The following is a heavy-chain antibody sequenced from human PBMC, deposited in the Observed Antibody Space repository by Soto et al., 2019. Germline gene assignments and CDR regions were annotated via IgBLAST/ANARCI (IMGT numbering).Heavy chain of an antibody. CDR1: GGSISSGGYY. J-gene: IGHJ5*02. CDR2: IYYSGST. Sequence: PSETLSLTCTVSGGSISSGGYYWSWIRQHPGKGLEWIGYIYYSGSTYYNKSLKSRVNISVDTSKNQIYLKLSSVTAADTAVFFCARATRYCTNGVCYPNWFDPWGQGTLVTV. CDR3: ARATRYCTNGVCYPNWFDP. V-gene: IGHV4-31*03. D-gene: IGHD2-8*01.